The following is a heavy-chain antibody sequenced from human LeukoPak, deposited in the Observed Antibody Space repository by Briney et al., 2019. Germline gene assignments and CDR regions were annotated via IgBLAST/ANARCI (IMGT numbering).Heavy chain of an antibody. V-gene: IGHV4-59*12. Sequence: SETLSLTCTVSGGSISSYYWSWIRQPPGKGLEWIGYIYYSGSTNYSPSLKSRVTISVDTSKNQFSLKLSSVTAADTAVYYCVREFLSRAGLPFDFWGQGTLVTVSS. D-gene: IGHD3-10*01. CDR1: GGSISSYY. CDR3: VREFLSRAGLPFDF. J-gene: IGHJ4*02. CDR2: IYYSGST.